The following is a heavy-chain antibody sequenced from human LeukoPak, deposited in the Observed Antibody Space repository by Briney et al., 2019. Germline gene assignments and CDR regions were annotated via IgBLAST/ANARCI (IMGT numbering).Heavy chain of an antibody. D-gene: IGHD3-22*01. V-gene: IGHV1-69*04. Sequence: ASVKVSCKASGGTFSSYAISWVRQAPGQGLEWMGRIIPIFGIANYAQKFQGRVTITADKSTSTAYMELSSLRSEDTAVYYCARALRRVYYDSSGYYYEFDYWGQGTLVTVSS. CDR2: IIPIFGIA. CDR1: GGTFSSYA. J-gene: IGHJ4*02. CDR3: ARALRRVYYDSSGYYYEFDY.